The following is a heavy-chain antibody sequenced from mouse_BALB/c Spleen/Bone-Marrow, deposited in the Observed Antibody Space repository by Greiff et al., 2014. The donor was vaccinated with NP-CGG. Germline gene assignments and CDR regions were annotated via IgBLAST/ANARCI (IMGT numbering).Heavy chain of an antibody. CDR2: IWGGGNT. V-gene: IGHV2-4*02. D-gene: IGHD2-14*01. Sequence: QVQLQQSGPGLVQPSQSLSITCTVSGFSLTSYGVHWVRQPPGKGLEWLGVIWGGGNTDYNATFISRLSISKDNFKSRVFIKMNSLQADDTAIYYCAGAYYRYAMDYWGQGTSVTVSS. CDR1: GFSLTSYG. J-gene: IGHJ4*01. CDR3: AGAYYRYAMDY.